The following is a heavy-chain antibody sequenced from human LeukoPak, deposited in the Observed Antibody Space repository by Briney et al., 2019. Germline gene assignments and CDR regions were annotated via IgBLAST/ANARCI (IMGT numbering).Heavy chain of an antibody. Sequence: GGSLRLSCAASGFTFSSNAMSGVRQAPGKGLEWVSAISGSGGSTYYADSVKGRFTISRDNSKNTLYLQMNSLRAEDTAVYYCAKGLIGVPAAIGNWFDPWGQGTLVTVSS. CDR3: AKGLIGVPAAIGNWFDP. CDR2: ISGSGGST. V-gene: IGHV3-23*01. CDR1: GFTFSSNA. D-gene: IGHD2-2*01. J-gene: IGHJ5*02.